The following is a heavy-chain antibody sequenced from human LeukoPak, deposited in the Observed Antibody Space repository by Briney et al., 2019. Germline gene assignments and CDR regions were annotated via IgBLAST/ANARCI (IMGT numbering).Heavy chain of an antibody. CDR2: IIPIFGTA. CDR1: GYTFTSYY. V-gene: IGHV1-69*13. D-gene: IGHD1-26*01. J-gene: IGHJ6*02. Sequence: WASVKVSCKASGYTFTSYYMHWVRQAPGQGLEWMGGIIPIFGTANYAQKFQGRVTITADESTSTAYMELSSLRSEDTAVYYCAREWRSGSYYGLPYYYYYGMDVWGQGTTVTVSS. CDR3: AREWRSGSYYGLPYYYYYGMDV.